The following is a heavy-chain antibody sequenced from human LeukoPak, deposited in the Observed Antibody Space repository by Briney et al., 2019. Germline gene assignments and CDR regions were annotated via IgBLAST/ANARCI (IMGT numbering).Heavy chain of an antibody. Sequence: SETLSLTCTVSGGSISSYYWSWIRQPPGKGLEWIVSIYYDGTTYYNPSLKSRVTTSIDTSKKQFSLNLSAVTATDTAVYYCARHFRREVLIGSAFDIWGQGTMVTVSS. CDR3: ARHFRREVLIGSAFDI. J-gene: IGHJ3*02. D-gene: IGHD3-22*01. CDR1: GGSISSYY. CDR2: IYYDGTT. V-gene: IGHV4-59*08.